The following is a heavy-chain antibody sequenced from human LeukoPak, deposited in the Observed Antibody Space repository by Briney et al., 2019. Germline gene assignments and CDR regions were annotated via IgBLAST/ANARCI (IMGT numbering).Heavy chain of an antibody. J-gene: IGHJ4*02. CDR2: INPNSANT. CDR1: GYTFTNYD. CDR3: ARGMVDYYDSSGYSFFDN. D-gene: IGHD3-22*01. V-gene: IGHV1-8*03. Sequence: GASVKVSCKASGYTFTNYDINWVRQATGQGLEWMGWINPNSANTGYAQKFQGRVTITRNTSISTAYMELSSLRSEDTAVYYCARGMVDYYDSSGYSFFDNWGQGTLVTVSS.